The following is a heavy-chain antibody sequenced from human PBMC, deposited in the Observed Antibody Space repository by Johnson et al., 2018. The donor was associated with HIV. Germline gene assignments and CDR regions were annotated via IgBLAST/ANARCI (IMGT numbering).Heavy chain of an antibody. V-gene: IGHV3-33*03. D-gene: IGHD4-17*01. CDR2: IWYDGSNE. J-gene: IGHJ3*01. CDR1: GFSVSSNY. Sequence: QLQLVESGGGVVRPGGSLRLSCAASGFSVSSNYMTWVRQAPGKGLEWVAVIWYDGSNENYTESVRGRFNISRDNSKNTLYLQLNSLRAEDTAMYYCAKSPGKDNGVISGGFDLWGQGTRVTVS. CDR3: AKSPGKDNGVISGGFDL.